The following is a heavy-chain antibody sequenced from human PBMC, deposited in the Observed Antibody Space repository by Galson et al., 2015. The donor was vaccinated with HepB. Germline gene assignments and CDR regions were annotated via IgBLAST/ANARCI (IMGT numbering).Heavy chain of an antibody. CDR3: ARVGDFWSGPTHDAFDI. V-gene: IGHV5-51*03. Sequence: QSGAEVKKPGESLKISCKGSGSNFTNYWIGWVRQMPGKGLEWMGIIYPGDSETRYSPSFQGQVTISADKSISTAYLQWSSLKASDTAIYYCARVGDFWSGPTHDAFDIWGLGTMVTVSS. CDR1: GSNFTNYW. J-gene: IGHJ3*02. CDR2: IYPGDSET. D-gene: IGHD3-3*01.